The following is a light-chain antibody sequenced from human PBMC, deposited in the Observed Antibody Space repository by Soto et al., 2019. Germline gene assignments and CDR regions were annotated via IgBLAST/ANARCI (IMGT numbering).Light chain of an antibody. V-gene: IGLV2-11*01. CDR2: DVS. CDR3: CSYAGSYTLL. CDR1: SSDVGGYNY. Sequence: QSALTQPRSVSGSPGQSVTISCTGTSSDVGGYNYVSWYQQHPGKAPKLMIYDVSNRPSGVPDRFSGSKSGNTASVAISGLQAEDEADYYCCSYAGSYTLLFGGGTKLTVL. J-gene: IGLJ2*01.